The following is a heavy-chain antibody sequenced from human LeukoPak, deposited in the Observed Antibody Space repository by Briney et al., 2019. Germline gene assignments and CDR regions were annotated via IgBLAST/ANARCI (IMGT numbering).Heavy chain of an antibody. D-gene: IGHD3-10*01. V-gene: IGHV4-39*07. CDR2: IYYSGST. CDR1: GGSISSSSYY. Sequence: SETLSLTCTVSGGSISSSSYYWGWIRQPPGKGLEWIGSIYYSGSTYYNPSLKSRVTISVDTSKNQFSLKLSSVTAADTAVYYCARDVFGSGTGDYWGQGTLVTVSS. J-gene: IGHJ4*02. CDR3: ARDVFGSGTGDY.